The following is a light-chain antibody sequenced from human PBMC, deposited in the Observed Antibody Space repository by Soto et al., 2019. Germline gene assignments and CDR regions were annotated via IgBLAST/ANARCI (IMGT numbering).Light chain of an antibody. Sequence: QSVLTQPPSVSAAPGQKVTISCSGSSSNIGKNYVSWFQQLPGTAPTLLTYDNNKRPSGIPDRISGSRSGTSATLDITGLQTGDEADYDCGAWDSSLRVVVFGVGTQLTVL. J-gene: IGLJ2*01. CDR1: SSNIGKNY. V-gene: IGLV1-51*01. CDR2: DNN. CDR3: GAWDSSLRVVV.